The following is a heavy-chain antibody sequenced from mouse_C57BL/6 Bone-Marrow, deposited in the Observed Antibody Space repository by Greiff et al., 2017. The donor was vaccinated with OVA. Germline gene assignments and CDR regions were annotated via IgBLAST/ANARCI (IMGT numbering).Heavy chain of an antibody. D-gene: IGHD2-13*01. Sequence: EVKLMESGPVLVKPGASVKMSCKASGYTFTDYYMNWVKQSHGKSLEWIGVINPYNGGTSYNQKFKGKATLTVDTSSSTADMKLNSLTSEDSAVEYCAASVTKAFFDYWGQGTTLTVSS. CDR2: INPYNGGT. CDR1: GYTFTDYY. CDR3: AASVTKAFFDY. J-gene: IGHJ2*01. V-gene: IGHV1-19*01.